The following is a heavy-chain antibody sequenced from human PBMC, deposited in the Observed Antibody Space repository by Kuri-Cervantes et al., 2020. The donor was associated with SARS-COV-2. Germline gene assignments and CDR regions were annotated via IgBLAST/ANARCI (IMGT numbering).Heavy chain of an antibody. CDR1: GYSISSGYY. J-gene: IGHJ5*02. CDR3: VRLKRGSNWFDP. V-gene: IGHV4-38-2*02. D-gene: IGHD2-15*01. Sequence: SETLSLTCTVSGYSISSGYYWGWIRQPPGKGLEWIGSIYHSGSTYYNPSLKSRVTISVDTSKNQFSLKLSSVTAADTAVYYCVRLKRGSNWFDPWGQGTLVTVSS. CDR2: IYHSGST.